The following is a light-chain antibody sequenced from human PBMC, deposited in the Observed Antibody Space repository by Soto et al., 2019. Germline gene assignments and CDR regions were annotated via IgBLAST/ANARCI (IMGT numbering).Light chain of an antibody. V-gene: IGKV3D-20*02. CDR1: QSVRSTH. Sequence: EVVMTQSPATLSVSPGERATLSCRASQSVRSTHLAWYQLKPGQAPRLFIYGASSRATGIPDRFSGSGSGTDFTLTISSLEPEDFAVYYCQQRSNWPPEVTFGQGTRLEIK. J-gene: IGKJ5*01. CDR3: QQRSNWPPEVT. CDR2: GAS.